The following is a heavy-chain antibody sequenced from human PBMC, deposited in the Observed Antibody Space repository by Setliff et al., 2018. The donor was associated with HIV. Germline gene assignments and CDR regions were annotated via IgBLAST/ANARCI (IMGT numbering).Heavy chain of an antibody. D-gene: IGHD6-13*01. CDR2: IYHSGIV. Sequence: SETLSLTCAVYGAPFNGYYWAWIRQSPAKGLEWIGEIYHSGIVNYNPSLQSRVTISTDSSKNQFSLTLNSVTAADTAVYYCAGQPAFQQRAYFGYWGQGTLVTVSS. J-gene: IGHJ4*02. V-gene: IGHV4-34*01. CDR3: AGQPAFQQRAYFGY. CDR1: GAPFNGYY.